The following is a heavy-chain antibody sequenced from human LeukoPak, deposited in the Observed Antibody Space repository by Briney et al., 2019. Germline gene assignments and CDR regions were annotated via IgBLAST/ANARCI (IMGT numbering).Heavy chain of an antibody. D-gene: IGHD5-12*01. CDR1: GVTFSSYA. CDR3: SIVATIASDY. J-gene: IGHJ4*02. V-gene: IGHV3-23*03. Sequence: GGSLRLSCAASGVTFSSYAMSWVRQAPGEGLEWVSLISCDGGVTYYGDSVKGRFTISRDNSKNTLYLQMNSLRAEDTAVYYCSIVATIASDYWGQGTLVTVSS. CDR2: ISCDGGVT.